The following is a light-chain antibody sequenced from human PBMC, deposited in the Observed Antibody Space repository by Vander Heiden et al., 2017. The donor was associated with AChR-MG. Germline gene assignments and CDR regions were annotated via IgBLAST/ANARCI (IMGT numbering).Light chain of an antibody. CDR2: EDN. J-gene: IGLJ2*01. CDR3: QAWDSSTVV. V-gene: IGLV3-1*01. CDR1: KLGDKY. Sequence: SYEVTQPSSVSVSPGQTASITCSGDKLGDKYASWYQQKPGQSPVLVIYEDNKRPSGIPERFSGSNSGKTATLTISGTQAMDEADYYCQAWDSSTVVFGGGTKLTVL.